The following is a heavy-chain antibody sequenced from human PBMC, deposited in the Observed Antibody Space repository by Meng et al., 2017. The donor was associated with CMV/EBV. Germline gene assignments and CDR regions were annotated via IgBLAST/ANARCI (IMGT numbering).Heavy chain of an antibody. Sequence: SCKASGGTFSSYTISWVRQAPGKGLEWVANIKQDGSEKYYVDSVKGRFTISRDNAKNSLYLQMNSLRAEDTAVYYCARLGELLWFGEPLLGMDVWGQGTTVTVSS. CDR2: IKQDGSEK. J-gene: IGHJ6*02. CDR3: ARLGELLWFGEPLLGMDV. V-gene: IGHV3-7*01. CDR1: GGTFSSYT. D-gene: IGHD3-10*01.